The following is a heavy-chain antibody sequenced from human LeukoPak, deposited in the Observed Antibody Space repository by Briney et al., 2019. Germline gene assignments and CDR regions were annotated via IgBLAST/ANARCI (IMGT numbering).Heavy chain of an antibody. Sequence: ASVKVSCKASGYTFTSYDINWVRRATGQGLEWMGWMNPNSGNTGYAQKFQGRVTMTRNTSISTAYMELSSLRSEDTAVYYCARYVAAAGNFDYWGQGTLVTVSS. D-gene: IGHD6-13*01. V-gene: IGHV1-8*01. CDR2: MNPNSGNT. J-gene: IGHJ4*02. CDR3: ARYVAAAGNFDY. CDR1: GYTFTSYD.